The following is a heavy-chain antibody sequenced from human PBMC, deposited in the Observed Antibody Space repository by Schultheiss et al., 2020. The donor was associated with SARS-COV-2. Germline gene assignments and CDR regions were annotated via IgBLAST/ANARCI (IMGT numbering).Heavy chain of an antibody. CDR2: IYYSGST. D-gene: IGHD1-20*01. CDR3: ARITRVTRARYNWFDP. Sequence: SETLSLTCAVYGGSFSGNYWSWIRQHPGKGLEWIGYIYYSGSTYYNPSLKSLVTISVDTSKNQFSLKLSSVTAADTAVYYCARITRVTRARYNWFDPWGQGTLVTVAS. J-gene: IGHJ5*02. CDR1: GGSFSGNY. V-gene: IGHV4-34*01.